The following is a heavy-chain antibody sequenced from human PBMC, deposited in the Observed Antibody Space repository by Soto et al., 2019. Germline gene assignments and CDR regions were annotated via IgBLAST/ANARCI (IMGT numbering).Heavy chain of an antibody. V-gene: IGHV1-69*01. J-gene: IGHJ4*02. CDR1: GGGNLRDYR. CDR2: IIPKLGSA. Sequence: QVQLVQSGAEVKEPGSSVKVSCKASGGGNLRDYRTTWVRRAPGQGLEWMGGIIPKLGSANYAQNFQGRVTVTADESTTTVYMELRSLRSDDTAVYYCAREGYGYNFGAVYWGQGTPVTVSS. D-gene: IGHD5-12*01. CDR3: AREGYGYNFGAVY.